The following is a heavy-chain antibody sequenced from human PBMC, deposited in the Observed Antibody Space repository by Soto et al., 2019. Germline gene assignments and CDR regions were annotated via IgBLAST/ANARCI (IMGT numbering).Heavy chain of an antibody. CDR2: INHSGST. V-gene: IGHV4-34*01. CDR3: AGIAARRIDY. D-gene: IGHD6-6*01. CDR1: GGSFSGYY. Sequence: SETLSLTCAVYGGSFSGYYWSWIRQPPGKGLEWIGEINHSGSTNYNPSLKSRVTISVDTSKNQFSLKLSSVTAADTAVYYCAGIAARRIDYWGQGTLVTVSS. J-gene: IGHJ4*02.